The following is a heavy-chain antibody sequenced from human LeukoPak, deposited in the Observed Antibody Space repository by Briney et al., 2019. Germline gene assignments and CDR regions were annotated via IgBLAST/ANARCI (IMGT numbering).Heavy chain of an antibody. V-gene: IGHV4-59*08. D-gene: IGHD5-18*01. CDR2: IYYSGST. Sequence: KASETPSLTCTVSGGSISSYYWSWIRQPPGKGLEGIGYIYYSGSTNYNPSLKSRVTISVDTSKNQFSLKLSSVTAADTAVYYCARQVDTAMVNGAFDIWGQGTMVTVSS. CDR1: GGSISSYY. J-gene: IGHJ3*02. CDR3: ARQVDTAMVNGAFDI.